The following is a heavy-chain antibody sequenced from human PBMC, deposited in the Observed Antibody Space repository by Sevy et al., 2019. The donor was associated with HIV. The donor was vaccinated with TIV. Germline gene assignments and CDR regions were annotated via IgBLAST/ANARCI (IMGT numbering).Heavy chain of an antibody. CDR1: GYTLTELS. CDR2: FDPEDGET. CDR3: ATTKDYYDSSGCPFDY. Sequence: ASVKVSCKVSGYTLTELSMHWVRQAPGKGLEWMGSFDPEDGETIYAQKFQGRVTMTEDTSADTAYMERSSLRSEDTAVYFCATTKDYYDSSGCPFDYWGQGTLVTVSS. D-gene: IGHD3-22*01. J-gene: IGHJ4*02. V-gene: IGHV1-24*01.